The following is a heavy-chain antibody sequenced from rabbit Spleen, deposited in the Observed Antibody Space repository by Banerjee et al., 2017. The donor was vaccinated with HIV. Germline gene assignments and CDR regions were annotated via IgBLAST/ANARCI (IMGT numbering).Heavy chain of an antibody. J-gene: IGHJ4*01. CDR3: ARDAAGRKDFNL. D-gene: IGHD4-2*01. Sequence: QSLEESGGDLVKPGASLTLTCKASGLDFSSSYWRCWVRQAPGKGLEWIACIDVAKGGITYYSTWAKGRFTISKTASTTVALQVTSLTAADTATYFCARDAAGRKDFNLWGQGTLVTVS. CDR2: IDVAKGGIT. V-gene: IGHV1S40*01. CDR1: GLDFSSSYW.